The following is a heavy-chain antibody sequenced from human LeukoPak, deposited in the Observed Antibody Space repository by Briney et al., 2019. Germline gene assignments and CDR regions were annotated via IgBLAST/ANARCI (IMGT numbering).Heavy chain of an antibody. Sequence: PGGSLRLSWAASGSTFSTNRMNWARQAPGKGLEWVSAISGSGGSTYYADSVKGRFTISRDNSKNTLYLQMNSLRAEDTAVYYCAELGITMIGGVWGKGTTVTISS. CDR3: AELGITMIGGV. CDR2: ISGSGGST. CDR1: GSTFSTNR. V-gene: IGHV3-23*01. D-gene: IGHD3-10*02. J-gene: IGHJ6*04.